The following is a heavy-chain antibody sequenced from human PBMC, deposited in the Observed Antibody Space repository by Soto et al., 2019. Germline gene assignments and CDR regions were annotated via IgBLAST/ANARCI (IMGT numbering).Heavy chain of an antibody. CDR3: ARLAVIAAAGIGWFDP. CDR1: GGSISSYY. CDR2: IYYSGST. Sequence: SETLSLTCTVSGGSISSYYWSWIRQPPGKGLEWIGYIYYSGSTNYNPSLKSRVTISVDTSKNQFSLKLSSVTAADTAVYCCARLAVIAAAGIGWFDPWGQGTLVTVS. V-gene: IGHV4-59*08. J-gene: IGHJ5*02. D-gene: IGHD6-13*01.